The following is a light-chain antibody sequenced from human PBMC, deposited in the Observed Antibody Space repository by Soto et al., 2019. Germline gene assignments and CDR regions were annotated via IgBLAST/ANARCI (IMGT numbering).Light chain of an antibody. CDR3: SSYTSSSTLVV. J-gene: IGLJ1*01. Sequence: QSALTQPASVSGSPGQSVTISCTETSSDVGDYNYVSWYQQHPGKAPKLMIYDVSNRPSGVSNRFSGSKSGNTASLTISGLQAEDEADYYCSSYTSSSTLVVFGTRTKLTVL. CDR1: SSDVGDYNY. V-gene: IGLV2-14*01. CDR2: DVS.